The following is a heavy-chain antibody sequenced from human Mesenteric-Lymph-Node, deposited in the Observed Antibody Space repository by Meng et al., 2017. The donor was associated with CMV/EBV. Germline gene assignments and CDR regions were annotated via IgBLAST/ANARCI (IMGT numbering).Heavy chain of an antibody. CDR1: GGTFSSYT. V-gene: IGHV1-69*02. CDR2: IIPILGIA. CDR3: AGGIAAAGSRWFDP. D-gene: IGHD6-13*01. Sequence: QVQLVQSGAEVKKPGSSVKVSCKASGGTFSSYTISWVRQAPGQGLEWMGRIIPILGIANYAQKSQGRVTITADKFTSTAYMELSSLRSEDTAVYYCAGGIAAAGSRWFDPWGQGTLVTVSS. J-gene: IGHJ5*02.